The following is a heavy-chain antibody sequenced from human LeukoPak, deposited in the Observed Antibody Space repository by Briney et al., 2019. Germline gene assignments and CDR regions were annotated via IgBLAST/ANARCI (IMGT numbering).Heavy chain of an antibody. V-gene: IGHV3-11*01. D-gene: IGHD3-3*01. CDR1: GFTFSDYY. Sequence: PGGSLRLSCAASGFTFSDYYMSWIRQAPGKGLEWVSYISSSGSTIYYADSVKGRFTISRDNAKNSLYLQMNSLRAEDTAVYYCASSLATIFGVVIMALDYWGQGTLVTVSS. J-gene: IGHJ4*02. CDR3: ASSLATIFGVVIMALDY. CDR2: ISSSGSTI.